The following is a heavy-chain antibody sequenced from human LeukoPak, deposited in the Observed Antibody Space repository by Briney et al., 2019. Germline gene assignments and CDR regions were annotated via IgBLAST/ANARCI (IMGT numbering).Heavy chain of an antibody. CDR2: ISYDGSNK. J-gene: IGHJ4*02. D-gene: IGHD3-10*01. CDR1: GFSFSNYA. V-gene: IGHV3-30*04. Sequence: GGSLRLSCAASGFSFSNYAIHWVRQAPGKGLEWVAVISYDGSNKYYADSVKGRFTISRDNSKNTLYLQVNSLRGEDTAVYYCARDHYYGSGIYTAFDFWGQGPLVTVSS. CDR3: ARDHYYGSGIYTAFDF.